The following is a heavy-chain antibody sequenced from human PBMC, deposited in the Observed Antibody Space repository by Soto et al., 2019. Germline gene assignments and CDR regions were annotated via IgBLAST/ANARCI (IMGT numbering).Heavy chain of an antibody. Sequence: QVQLVESGGGVVQPGRSLRLSCAASGFTFSSYGMHWVRQAPGKGLEWVAVIWYDGSNKYYADSVKGRFAISRDNSKNTLYLQMNSLRAEDTAVYYCARDQDGMDVWGQGTTVTVSS. CDR3: ARDQDGMDV. V-gene: IGHV3-33*01. J-gene: IGHJ6*02. CDR2: IWYDGSNK. CDR1: GFTFSSYG.